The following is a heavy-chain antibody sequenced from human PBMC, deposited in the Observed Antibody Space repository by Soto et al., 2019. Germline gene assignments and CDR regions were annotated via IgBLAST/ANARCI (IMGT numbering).Heavy chain of an antibody. CDR1: GFTFSSYA. D-gene: IGHD2-15*01. CDR3: AKGYCSGGSCYSSYFYMDV. CDR2: ISGSGGST. Sequence: EVQLLESGGGLVQPGGSLRLSCAASGFTFSSYAMSWVRQAPGKGLEWVSAISGSGGSTYYADSVKGRFTISRDNSKTTLCLQMNSLRAEDTAVYYCAKGYCSGGSCYSSYFYMDVWGKGTTVTVSS. J-gene: IGHJ6*03. V-gene: IGHV3-23*01.